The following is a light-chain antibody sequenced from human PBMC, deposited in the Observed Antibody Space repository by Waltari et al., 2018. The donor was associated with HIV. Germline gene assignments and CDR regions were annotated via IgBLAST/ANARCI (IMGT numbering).Light chain of an antibody. CDR1: SGHSQYA. Sequence: QVVLTQSPSASASLGASVKLTCTLSSGHSQYAIAWHQPQPAKGPRYLLRLSTNGSHTKGDGIPDRFSGSSSGAERYLVISSLQSEDEADYYCQTWDTGIQVFGGGTKLTVL. CDR3: QTWDTGIQV. J-gene: IGLJ3*02. V-gene: IGLV4-69*01. CDR2: LSTNGSH.